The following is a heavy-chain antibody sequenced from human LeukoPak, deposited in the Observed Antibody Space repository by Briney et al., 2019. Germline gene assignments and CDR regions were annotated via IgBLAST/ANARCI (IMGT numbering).Heavy chain of an antibody. CDR3: ARGTVTTNSGDWFDP. CDR2: ISSSSSTI. CDR1: GFTFSSYS. J-gene: IGHJ5*02. V-gene: IGHV3-48*04. Sequence: GGSLRLSCAASGFTFSSYSMNWVRQAPGKGLEWVSYISSSSSTIYYADSVKGRFTISRDNAKNSLYLQMNSLRAEDTAVYYCARGTVTTNSGDWFDPWGQGTLVTVSS. D-gene: IGHD4-17*01.